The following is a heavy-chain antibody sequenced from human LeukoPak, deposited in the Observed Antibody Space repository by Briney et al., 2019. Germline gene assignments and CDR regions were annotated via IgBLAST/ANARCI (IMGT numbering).Heavy chain of an antibody. Sequence: PGGSLRLSCAASGLTFSSYAMSWVRQAPGKGLEWVSAISGGGGSTYYADSVKGRFTISRDNFKNTLDVQMSSLGVEDTAIYYCARTGVGGGYRFDYWGQGTLVTVSS. CDR2: ISGGGGST. CDR1: GLTFSSYA. D-gene: IGHD1-26*01. J-gene: IGHJ4*02. V-gene: IGHV3-23*01. CDR3: ARTGVGGGYRFDY.